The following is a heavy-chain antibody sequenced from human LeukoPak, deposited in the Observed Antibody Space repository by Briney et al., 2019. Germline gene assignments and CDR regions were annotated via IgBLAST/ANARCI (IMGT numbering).Heavy chain of an antibody. CDR2: LFYNGIT. V-gene: IGHV4-39*07. Sequence: SETLSLTCTVSGDSISGSPYYWGWIRQPPGKGLEWIGSLFYNGITYYNPSLKSRVTISVDTSKNQFSLKLSSVTAADTAVYYCARGRPVDYWGLGTLVTVSS. CDR1: GDSISGSPYY. J-gene: IGHJ4*02. CDR3: ARGRPVDY.